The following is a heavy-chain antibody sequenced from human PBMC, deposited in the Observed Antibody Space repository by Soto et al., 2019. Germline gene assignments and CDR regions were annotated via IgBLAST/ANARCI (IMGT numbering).Heavy chain of an antibody. CDR1: GFTFSSYA. D-gene: IGHD2-21*02. J-gene: IGHJ4*02. Sequence: QVQLVESGGLVVQPGRSLRLSCAASGFTFSSYAMHWVRQVPGKGLGWVAVISYDGSNKYYADSVKGRFTISRDKSKNPLYLQMSCLRAEDTAVYYCARDQRAVVTPLFDYWGQGTLVTVSS. V-gene: IGHV3-30-3*01. CDR2: ISYDGSNK. CDR3: ARDQRAVVTPLFDY.